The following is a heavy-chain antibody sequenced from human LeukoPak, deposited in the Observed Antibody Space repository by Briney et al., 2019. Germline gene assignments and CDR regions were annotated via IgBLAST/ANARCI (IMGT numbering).Heavy chain of an antibody. J-gene: IGHJ3*02. Sequence: GGSLRLSCVASGFSFSRYGMHWVRQAPGKGLEWVAVIWYDGSNKYYADSVKGRFTISRDNSKNTLYLQMDSLRAEDTAVYYCARDSASCRGCAFDIWGQGTVVTVSS. CDR3: ARDSASCRGCAFDI. CDR2: IWYDGSNK. CDR1: GFSFSRYG. V-gene: IGHV3-33*01. D-gene: IGHD2-2*01.